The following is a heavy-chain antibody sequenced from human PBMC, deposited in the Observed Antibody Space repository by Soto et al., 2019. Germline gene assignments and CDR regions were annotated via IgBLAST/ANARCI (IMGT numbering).Heavy chain of an antibody. Sequence: EVQLVESGGGLIQPGGSLRLSCAASGFTVSSNYMSWVRQAPGKGLEWVSVIHSGGSTYSADSVKGRFTISSDNLKNTLYLQMNNRRADDTAVYYCARDLFYDRDLGGFDPWGQGTLVTVSS. J-gene: IGHJ5*02. CDR3: ARDLFYDRDLGGFDP. D-gene: IGHD3-22*01. CDR2: IHSGGST. CDR1: GFTVSSNY. V-gene: IGHV3-53*01.